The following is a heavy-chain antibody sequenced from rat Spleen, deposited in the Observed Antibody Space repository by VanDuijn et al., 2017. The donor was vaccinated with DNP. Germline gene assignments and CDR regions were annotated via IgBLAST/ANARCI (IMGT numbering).Heavy chain of an antibody. CDR1: GFTFNNYW. CDR2: ISYDGGST. V-gene: IGHV5-31*01. D-gene: IGHD5-1*01. CDR3: TTDLGDY. J-gene: IGHJ2*01. Sequence: EVQLVETGGGLVQPGGSLKLSCVASGFTFNNYWMTWIRQVPGKGLEWVASISYDGGSTYYRDSVKGRFTISRDNAKSSLYLQMDSLRSEDTATYYCTTDLGDYWGQGVMVTVSS.